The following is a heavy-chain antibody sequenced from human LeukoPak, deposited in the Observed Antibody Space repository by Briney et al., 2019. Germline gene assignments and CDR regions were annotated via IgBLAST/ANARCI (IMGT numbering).Heavy chain of an antibody. CDR2: ISPRGGT. CDR1: GGSFSGYY. J-gene: IGHJ6*02. CDR3: ARHLAAADLQVYYYYGMDV. D-gene: IGHD6-13*01. V-gene: IGHV4-34*01. Sequence: SETLSLTCAVYGGSFSGYYWSWIRQPPGKGLEWIGQISPRGGTTYNPSLESRVTISLDTSKNQFSLKVNSVTAADTAVYYCARHLAAADLQVYYYYGMDVWGQGTTVTVSS.